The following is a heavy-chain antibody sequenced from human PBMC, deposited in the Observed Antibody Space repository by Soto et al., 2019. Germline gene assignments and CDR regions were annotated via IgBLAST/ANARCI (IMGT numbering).Heavy chain of an antibody. CDR2: VKQDGSEK. D-gene: IGHD4-17*01. Sequence: GGSLRLSCAASGFTFSSYWMSWVRKAPGKGLEWVANVKQDGSEKYYVDSVNGRFTISRDNAKNSLYLQTNSLRAEDTAVYYCARVGMDNYPPDRWGIYYGDYGRGSPYYFDYWGQGTLVTVSS. J-gene: IGHJ4*02. CDR1: GFTFSSYW. CDR3: ARVGMDNYPPDRWGIYYGDYGRGSPYYFDY. V-gene: IGHV3-7*01.